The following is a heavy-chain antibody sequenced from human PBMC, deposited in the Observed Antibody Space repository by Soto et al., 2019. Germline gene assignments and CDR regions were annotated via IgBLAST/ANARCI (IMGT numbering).Heavy chain of an antibody. CDR2: IYHSGTT. CDR3: ARGPHWHGVTGFDP. J-gene: IGHJ5*02. D-gene: IGHD1-1*01. CDR1: GGSISSGIW. V-gene: IGHV4-4*02. Sequence: QVQLQESGPGLVKPSETLSLTCAVSGGSISSGIWWTWVRQPPGKGLEWIGEIYHSGTTNYNPSLKSRVNMPFDKSNNQCSLELTSVTAADTAVYYCARGPHWHGVTGFDPWGQGTLVTVSS.